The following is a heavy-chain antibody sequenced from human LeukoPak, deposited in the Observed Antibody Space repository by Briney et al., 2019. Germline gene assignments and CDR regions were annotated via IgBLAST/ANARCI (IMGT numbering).Heavy chain of an antibody. D-gene: IGHD3-3*01. CDR3: ARGGSGYFDY. Sequence: PSETLSLTCTVCDGSISGYYWSWIRLPPGKGLEWIGYLYYSGTTKNNPSLKSRVTISVDTSKNQFSLRLSSVTAADTAVYYCARGGSGYFDYWGQGTLVTVSS. CDR2: LYYSGTT. CDR1: DGSISGYY. J-gene: IGHJ4*02. V-gene: IGHV4-59*01.